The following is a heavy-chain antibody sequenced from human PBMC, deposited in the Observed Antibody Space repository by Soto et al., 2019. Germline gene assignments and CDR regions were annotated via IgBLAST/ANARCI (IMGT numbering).Heavy chain of an antibody. CDR3: ARDRDVERWXLPSX. V-gene: IGHV3-33*01. D-gene: IGHD1-26*01. CDR2: IWYDGSNK. CDR1: GFTFSSYG. Sequence: QVQLVESGGGVVQPGRSLRLSCAASGFTFSSYGMHWVRQAPGKGLEWVAVIWYDGSNKYYADSVKGRFTISRDNSKNTLYLQMNSLRAEDTAVYYCARDRDVERWXLPSXWGQGTLVTVSS. J-gene: IGHJ4*02.